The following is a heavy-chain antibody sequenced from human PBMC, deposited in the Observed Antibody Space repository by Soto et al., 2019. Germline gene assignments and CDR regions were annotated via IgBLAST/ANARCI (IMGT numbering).Heavy chain of an antibody. V-gene: IGHV4-31*03. D-gene: IGHD4-17*01. CDR2: IYYSGST. J-gene: IGHJ5*02. CDR3: ARVRTVTYHKRWFDP. CDR1: GGSISSGGYY. Sequence: QVQLQESGPGLVKPSQTLSLTCTVSGGSISSGGYYWSWIRQHPGKGLEWIGYIYYSGSTYYNPSLKSRVTISVDRSKNQCSLKLSSVPAADTAAYYCARVRTVTYHKRWFDPWGQGTLVTVSS.